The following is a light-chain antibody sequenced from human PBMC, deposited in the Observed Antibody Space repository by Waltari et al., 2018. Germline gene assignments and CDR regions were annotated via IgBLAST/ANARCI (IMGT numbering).Light chain of an antibody. J-gene: IGKJ2*01. CDR3: QQYGSSPPAYT. CDR2: GAS. V-gene: IGKV3-20*01. CDR1: QSVSSSY. Sequence: EIVLTQSPGTLSLSPGERATLSCRASQSVSSSYLAWYQQKPGHAPRLLIYGASSRATGIPDRFSGSGSGTDFTLTISRLEPEDFAVYYCQQYGSSPPAYTFGQGTKLEIK.